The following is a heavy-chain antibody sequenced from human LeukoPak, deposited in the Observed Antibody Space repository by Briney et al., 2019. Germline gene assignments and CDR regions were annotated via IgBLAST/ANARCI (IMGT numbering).Heavy chain of an antibody. V-gene: IGHV1-69*04. J-gene: IGHJ4*02. D-gene: IGHD6-13*01. Sequence: SVKVSCKASGYTFTSYGISWVRQAPGQGLEWMGRIIPILGIANYAQKFQGRVTITADKSTSTAYMELSSLRSEDTAVYYCARVGLAAAGTLDYWGQGTLVTVSS. CDR2: IIPILGIA. CDR3: ARVGLAAAGTLDY. CDR1: GYTFTSYG.